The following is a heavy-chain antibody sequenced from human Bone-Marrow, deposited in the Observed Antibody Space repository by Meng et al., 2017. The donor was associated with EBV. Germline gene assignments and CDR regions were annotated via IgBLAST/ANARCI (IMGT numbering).Heavy chain of an antibody. V-gene: IGHV4-34*01. CDR1: GGSFSGYY. J-gene: IGHJ4*02. Sequence: QVQLQQWGAGLLNPSETLSLTCAVYGGSFSGYYWSWIRQPPGKGLEWIGDINHSGSTNYNPSLKSRLTISVDTSKSQFSLKLSSVTAADTAVYYCARGRGYSSPNFDYWGQGTLVTVSS. CDR3: ARGRGYSSPNFDY. CDR2: INHSGST. D-gene: IGHD6-13*01.